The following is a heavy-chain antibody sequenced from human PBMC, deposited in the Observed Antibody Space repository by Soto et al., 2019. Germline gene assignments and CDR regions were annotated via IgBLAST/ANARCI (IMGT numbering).Heavy chain of an antibody. CDR1: GFTFSNAW. D-gene: IGHD6-13*01. CDR2: IKSKTDGGTT. V-gene: IGHV3-15*01. J-gene: IGHJ4*02. CDR3: TTDRGDRGAAAGNEVIY. Sequence: PGGSLRLSCAASGFTFSNAWMSWVRQAPGKGLEWVGRIKSKTDGGTTDYAAPVKGRFTISRDDSKNTLYLQMNSLKTEDTAVYYCTTDRGDRGAAAGNEVIYWGQGTLVTVSS.